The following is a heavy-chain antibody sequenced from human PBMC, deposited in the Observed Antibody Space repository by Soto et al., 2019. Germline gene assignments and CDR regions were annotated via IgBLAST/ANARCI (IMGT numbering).Heavy chain of an antibody. V-gene: IGHV4-34*01. Sequence: SETLSLTCAVYGGSFSGYYWSWIRQPPGKGLEWIGEINHSGSTNYNPSLKSRVTISVDTSKNQFSLKLSSVTAADTAVYYCARGAGYSSSPFQHWGQGTLVTVSS. CDR1: GGSFSGYY. CDR3: ARGAGYSSSPFQH. CDR2: INHSGST. D-gene: IGHD6-13*01. J-gene: IGHJ1*01.